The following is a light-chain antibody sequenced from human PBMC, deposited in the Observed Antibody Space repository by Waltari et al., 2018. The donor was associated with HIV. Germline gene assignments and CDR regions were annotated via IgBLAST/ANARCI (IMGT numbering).Light chain of an antibody. CDR1: SGSIASNY. Sequence: TQPHSVSESPGKTVTISCTRSSGSIASNYVQWYQQRPGSSPSTVIYEDNQRPSGGPDRFSGSIDSSSNAASLAISGLKTEDEADYYCQSYDSSNQGVFGGGTKLTVL. CDR2: EDN. J-gene: IGLJ2*01. V-gene: IGLV6-57*01. CDR3: QSYDSSNQGV.